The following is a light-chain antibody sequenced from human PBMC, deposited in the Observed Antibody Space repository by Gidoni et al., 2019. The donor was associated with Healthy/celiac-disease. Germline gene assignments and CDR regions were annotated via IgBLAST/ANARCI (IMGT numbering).Light chain of an antibody. CDR3: QSYDSSNQV. CDR1: SGSIASNY. V-gene: IGLV6-57*01. CDR2: EDN. J-gene: IGLJ3*02. Sequence: NFMLTQTNSVSESPGKTVTISFTRSSGSIASNYVQWYQQRPGSSPTTVIYEDNQRPSGVPDRFSGSIDSSSNSASLTISGLKTEDEADYYCQSYDSSNQVFGGGTKLTVL.